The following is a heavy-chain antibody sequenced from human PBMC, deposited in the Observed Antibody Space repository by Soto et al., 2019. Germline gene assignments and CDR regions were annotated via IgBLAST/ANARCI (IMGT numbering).Heavy chain of an antibody. CDR2: IASTGDSV. V-gene: IGHV3-9*01. CDR3: VKDAPNGSIDY. Sequence: VQLVESGGGLVQPGGSLRLSYAASGFVFRRYVMHWVRQVPGKGLEFVSTIASTGDSVGYADSVRGRFTTSRDNAKDSMYLQMNSLRPEDSALYFCVKDAPNGSIDYWGRGTLVIVSS. D-gene: IGHD3-10*01. CDR1: GFVFRRYV. J-gene: IGHJ4*02.